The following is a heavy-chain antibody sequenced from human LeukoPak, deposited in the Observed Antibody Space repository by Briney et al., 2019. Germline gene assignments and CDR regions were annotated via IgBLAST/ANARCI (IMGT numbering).Heavy chain of an antibody. V-gene: IGHV4-38-2*01. D-gene: IGHD3-10*01. Sequence: PSGSLSLTCAVSGYTISGGDYWGWGRGTPGKGGGWGGGIYHSGGAYYNPCLKSGVTISGDTGKNQFSLKLSSVTPAHTPLYYCARIALRGYWAQGTLLSVSS. J-gene: IGHJ4*02. CDR1: GYTISGGDY. CDR3: ARIALRGY. CDR2: IYHSGGA.